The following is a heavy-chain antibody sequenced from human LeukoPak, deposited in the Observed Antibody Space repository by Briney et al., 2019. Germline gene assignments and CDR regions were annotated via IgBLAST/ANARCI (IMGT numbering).Heavy chain of an antibody. CDR2: IDPSDSYT. Sequence: GGSLQISCKGSGFNFTSYWISWARQMPGKGLEWMGRIDPSDSYTNYSPSFQGHVTISADKSISTAYLQWSSLKASDTAMYCCAGQGYSSSWYFDYWGQGTLVTVSS. J-gene: IGHJ4*02. D-gene: IGHD6-13*01. CDR3: AGQGYSSSWYFDY. V-gene: IGHV5-10-1*01. CDR1: GFNFTSYW.